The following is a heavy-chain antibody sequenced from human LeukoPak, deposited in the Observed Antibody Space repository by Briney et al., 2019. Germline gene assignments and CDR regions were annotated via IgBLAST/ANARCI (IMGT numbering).Heavy chain of an antibody. V-gene: IGHV3-23*01. Sequence: HPGGSLRLSCAASGFTFSSYAMNWVRQAPGKGLEWVSGISGSAGSTYDADSVKGRFTISRDNSKNTLYLQMNSLRAEDTAVYYCAKDTVAGTDYHYYGMDVWGQGTTVTVSS. CDR2: ISGSAGST. D-gene: IGHD6-19*01. J-gene: IGHJ6*02. CDR1: GFTFSSYA. CDR3: AKDTVAGTDYHYYGMDV.